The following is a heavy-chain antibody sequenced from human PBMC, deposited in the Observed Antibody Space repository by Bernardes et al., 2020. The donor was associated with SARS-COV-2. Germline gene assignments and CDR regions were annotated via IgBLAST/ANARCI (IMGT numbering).Heavy chain of an antibody. CDR1: GFSFNGYA. CDR2: IRNTGGST. D-gene: IGHD6-13*01. CDR3: ARGRIPDAAYWCFHL. Sequence: GSLRLSCVASGFSFNGYAMSWVRQAPGKGLEWVSSIRNTGGSTYYADSVRGRMTISGDNSKNILYLQMNSLRVEDTAMYYCARGRIPDAAYWCFHLWGRGTLVTVSS. V-gene: IGHV3-23*01. J-gene: IGHJ2*01.